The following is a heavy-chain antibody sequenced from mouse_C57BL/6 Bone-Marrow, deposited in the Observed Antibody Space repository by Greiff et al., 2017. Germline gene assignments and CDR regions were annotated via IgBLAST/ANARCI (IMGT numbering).Heavy chain of an antibody. Sequence: EVQLVESGGGLVKPGGSLKLSCAASGFTFSSYAMSWVRQTPEKRLEWVATISDGGSYTYYPDNVKGRFTISRDTAKTNLYLQMSHLKSEDTAMYYCARERDYGYSFDYWGQGTTLTVSS. D-gene: IGHD2-2*01. CDR1: GFTFSSYA. V-gene: IGHV5-4*01. J-gene: IGHJ2*01. CDR3: ARERDYGYSFDY. CDR2: ISDGGSYT.